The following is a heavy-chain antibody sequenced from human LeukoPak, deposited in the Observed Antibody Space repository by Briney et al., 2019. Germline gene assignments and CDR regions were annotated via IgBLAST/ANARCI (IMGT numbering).Heavy chain of an antibody. J-gene: IGHJ5*02. D-gene: IGHD2-2*01. Sequence: SVKVSCKASGYTFTSYYMHWVRQAPGQGLEWMGGIIPIFGTTNYAQKFQGRVTITADESTSTAYMELSSLRSEDTAVYYCAKIYCGSTSCYDSRGWFDPWGQGTLVTVSS. V-gene: IGHV1-69*13. CDR2: IIPIFGTT. CDR3: AKIYCGSTSCYDSRGWFDP. CDR1: GYTFTSYY.